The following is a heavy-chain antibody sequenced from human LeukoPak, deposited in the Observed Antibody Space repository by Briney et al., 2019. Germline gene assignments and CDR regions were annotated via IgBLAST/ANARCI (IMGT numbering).Heavy chain of an antibody. J-gene: IGHJ4*02. D-gene: IGHD2-15*01. V-gene: IGHV1-2*02. Sequence: ASVKISCKASGYTFTGYYMHWVRQAPGQGLEWMGWINPNSGGTNYAQKFQGRVTMTRDTSISTAYMELSRLRSDDTAVYYCARGGVVAAHSNDYWGQGTLVTVSS. CDR3: ARGGVVAAHSNDY. CDR2: INPNSGGT. CDR1: GYTFTGYY.